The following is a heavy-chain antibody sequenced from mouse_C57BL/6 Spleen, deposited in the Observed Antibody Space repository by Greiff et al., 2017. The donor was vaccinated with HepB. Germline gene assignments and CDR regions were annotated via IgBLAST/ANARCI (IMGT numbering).Heavy chain of an antibody. D-gene: IGHD2-3*01. CDR3: ARDLYDGYYRTFAY. J-gene: IGHJ3*01. CDR2: ISDGGSYT. CDR1: GFTFSSYA. V-gene: IGHV5-4*01. Sequence: EVKLVESGGGLVKPGGSLKLSCAASGFTFSSYAMSWVRQTPEKRLEWVATISDGGSYTYYPDNVQGRFTISRDNAKNNLYLQMSHLKSEDTAMYYCARDLYDGYYRTFAYWGQGTLVTVSA.